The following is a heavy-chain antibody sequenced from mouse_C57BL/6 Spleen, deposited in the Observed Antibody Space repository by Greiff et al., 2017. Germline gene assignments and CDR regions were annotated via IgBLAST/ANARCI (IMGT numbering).Heavy chain of an antibody. CDR2: IYPGDGDT. D-gene: IGHD1-1*01. J-gene: IGHJ3*01. V-gene: IGHV1-80*01. CDR1: GYAFSSYW. CDR3: ARDRDYGSSSWFAY. Sequence: QVQLTESGAELVKPGASVKISCKASGYAFSSYWMNWVKQRPGKGLEWIGQIYPGDGDTNYNGKFKGKATLTADKSSSTAYMQLSSLTSEDSAVYFCARDRDYGSSSWFAYWGQGTLVTVSA.